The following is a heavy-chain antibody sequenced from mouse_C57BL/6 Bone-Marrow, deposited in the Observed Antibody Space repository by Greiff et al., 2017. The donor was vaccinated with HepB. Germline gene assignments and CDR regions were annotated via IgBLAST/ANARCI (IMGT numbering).Heavy chain of an antibody. CDR3: ARQADY. J-gene: IGHJ2*01. CDR2: ISGGGGNT. Sequence: DVQLQESGGGLVKPGGSLKLSCAASGFTFSSYTMSWVRQTPEKRLEWVATISGGGGNTYYPDSVKGRFTISRDNAKNTLYLQMSSLRSEDTALYYCARQADYWGQGTTLTVSS. V-gene: IGHV5-9*01. CDR1: GFTFSSYT.